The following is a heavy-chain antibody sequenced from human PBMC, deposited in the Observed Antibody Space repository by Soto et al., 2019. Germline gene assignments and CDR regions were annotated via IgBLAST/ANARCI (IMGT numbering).Heavy chain of an antibody. Sequence: QLVESGGGLVKPGGSLRLSCVASGFPFSSFNLNWIRQAPGKGLEWVSSIGRVSTYIYYADSARGRFTVSRDNAKNSVYLQMNGLTAEDSGIYYCARVTAGSGSYQIDLWGQGTLVTVSS. D-gene: IGHD3-10*01. CDR1: GFPFSSFN. V-gene: IGHV3-21*02. CDR3: ARVTAGSGSYQIDL. CDR2: IGRVSTYI. J-gene: IGHJ4*02.